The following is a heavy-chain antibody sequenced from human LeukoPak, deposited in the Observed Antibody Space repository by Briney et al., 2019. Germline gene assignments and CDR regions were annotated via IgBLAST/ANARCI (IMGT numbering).Heavy chain of an antibody. CDR2: ISSLSGTI. CDR1: GFTFSSYS. Sequence: GGSLRLSCAASGFTFSSYSMNWVRQAPGEGLEWVSYISSLSGTIYYADSVKGRFTISRDNAKNSLYLQMNSLRAEDTALYYCAKDFGSGSYGRTAGFSMFDYWGQGTLVTVSS. CDR3: AKDFGSGSYGRTAGFSMFDY. V-gene: IGHV3-48*04. D-gene: IGHD3-10*01. J-gene: IGHJ4*02.